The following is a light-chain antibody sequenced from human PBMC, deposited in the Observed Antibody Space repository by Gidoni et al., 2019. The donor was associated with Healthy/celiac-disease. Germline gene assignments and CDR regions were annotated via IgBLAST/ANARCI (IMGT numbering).Light chain of an antibody. V-gene: IGKV3-15*01. CDR2: VAS. Sequence: EIVITQSPATLSVSPGERATLSCRASQSVSSNLAWYQQKPGQAPRHLIYVASTRSTGIPARFSGSGSAREFTLLISSLQSEDFSVYYCQQYNNWPPRTFGPGTKVEIK. CDR3: QQYNNWPPRT. CDR1: QSVSSN. J-gene: IGKJ1*01.